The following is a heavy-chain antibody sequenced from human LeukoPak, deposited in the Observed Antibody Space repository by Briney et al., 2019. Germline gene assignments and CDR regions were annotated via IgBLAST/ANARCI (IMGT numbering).Heavy chain of an antibody. J-gene: IGHJ5*02. D-gene: IGHD6-13*01. V-gene: IGHV3-66*01. CDR2: IYSGGSI. Sequence: GALRLSCAASGFTVSSNYMSWVRQAPGKGLEWVSVIYSGGSIYYADSVKGRFTISRDNSKNTLYLQMNSLRAEDMAVYYCAREGDSSSWSHDGFDPWGQGTLVTVSS. CDR1: GFTVSSNY. CDR3: AREGDSSSWSHDGFDP.